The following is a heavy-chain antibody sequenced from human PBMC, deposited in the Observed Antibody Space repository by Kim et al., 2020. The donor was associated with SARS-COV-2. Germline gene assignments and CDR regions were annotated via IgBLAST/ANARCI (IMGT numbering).Heavy chain of an antibody. Sequence: SETLSLTCAVYGGSFSGYYWSWIRQPPGKGLEWIGEINHSGSTNYNPSLKSRVTISVDTSKNQFSLKLSSVTAADTAVYYCARGPWYQLLFGRNPSNWWFDPWGQGTLVTVSS. CDR1: GGSFSGYY. CDR2: INHSGST. D-gene: IGHD2-2*01. V-gene: IGHV4-34*01. J-gene: IGHJ5*02. CDR3: ARGPWYQLLFGRNPSNWWFDP.